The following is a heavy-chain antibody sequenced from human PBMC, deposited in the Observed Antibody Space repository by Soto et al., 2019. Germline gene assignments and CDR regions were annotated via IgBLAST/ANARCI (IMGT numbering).Heavy chain of an antibody. Sequence: ASVKVSCKSSGHSSYSYYLTWLRQAPGQGLECLGWMSPDSGYTDYAQKFQGRITMTRNTSLSMAYMELNSLTYADTAVYYCVTVVGVKLSEIFDSWGQGTMVTVSS. CDR3: VTVVGVKLSEIFDS. V-gene: IGHV1-8*01. CDR2: MSPDSGYT. J-gene: IGHJ3*01. CDR1: GHSSYSYY. D-gene: IGHD3-16*01.